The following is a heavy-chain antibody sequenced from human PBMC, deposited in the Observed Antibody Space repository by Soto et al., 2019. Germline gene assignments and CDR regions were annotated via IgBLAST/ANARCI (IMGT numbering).Heavy chain of an antibody. V-gene: IGHV3-23*01. J-gene: IGHJ4*02. CDR3: AKDPNGDYLGAFDS. CDR2: ISGSGAII. CDR1: TFTFSNYA. D-gene: IGHD4-17*01. Sequence: EVQLLQSGGGLVQPGGSLRLSCAASTFTFSNYAMTWVRQAPGQGLEWVSGISGSGAIIYYADSVKGRFTISRDNSKNTLFLQMNSLRAEDTAVYYCAKDPNGDYLGAFDSWGQGTLVTVSS.